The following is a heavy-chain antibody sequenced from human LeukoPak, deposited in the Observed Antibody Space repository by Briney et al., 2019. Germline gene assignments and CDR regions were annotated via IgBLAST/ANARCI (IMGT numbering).Heavy chain of an antibody. D-gene: IGHD3-22*01. J-gene: IGHJ3*02. CDR2: IIPILGIA. Sequence: GASVKVSCKASGYTFTNSYIHWVRQAPGQGLEWMGRIIPILGIANYAQKFQGRVTITADKSTSTAYMELSSLRSEDTAVYYCARGYYDSSAYTGAFDIWGQGTMVTVSS. CDR3: ARGYYDSSAYTGAFDI. CDR1: GYTFTNSY. V-gene: IGHV1-69*02.